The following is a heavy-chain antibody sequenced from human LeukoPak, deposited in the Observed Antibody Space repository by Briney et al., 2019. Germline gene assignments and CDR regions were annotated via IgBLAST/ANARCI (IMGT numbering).Heavy chain of an antibody. CDR1: GFTFSSYW. CDR2: IKQDGSEK. Sequence: GGSLRLSCAASGFTFSSYWMSWVRHAPGKGLEWVANIKQDGSEKYYVDSVKGRFTISRDNAKNSLYLQMNSLRAEDTAVYYCAREVAPTYYYDSSGYYYFDYWGQGTLVTVSS. CDR3: AREVAPTYYYDSSGYYYFDY. J-gene: IGHJ4*02. V-gene: IGHV3-7*01. D-gene: IGHD3-22*01.